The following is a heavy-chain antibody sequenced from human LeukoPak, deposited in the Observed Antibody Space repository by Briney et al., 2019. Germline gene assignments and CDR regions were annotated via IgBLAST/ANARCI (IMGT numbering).Heavy chain of an antibody. CDR3: ARGRPSLGVACRSSYGNNWFDP. D-gene: IGHD5-18*01. J-gene: IGHJ5*02. CDR2: INHSGRT. V-gene: IGHV4-34*01. CDR1: GGSFSGYY. Sequence: SETLSLTCAVYGGSFSGYYWSWIRQPPGKGLEWIGEINHSGRTNYNPSPKSRVTLCVDTPKTQFSLKLSSVTAADTAVYYCARGRPSLGVACRSSYGNNWFDPWGQGTLVTVSS.